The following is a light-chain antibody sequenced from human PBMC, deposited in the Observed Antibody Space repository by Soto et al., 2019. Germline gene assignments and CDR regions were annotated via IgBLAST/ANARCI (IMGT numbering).Light chain of an antibody. V-gene: IGKV3-15*01. J-gene: IGKJ1*01. CDR2: SAS. CDR3: QQYYSPPWT. CDR1: QGISDT. Sequence: IVMTQSPATLSVSPGGRATLSCRASQGISDTLAWYQQKPGQAPRLLIYSASRGATGFPARFSGSGSGTDFTLTISSLQTEDVAVYYCQQYYSPPWTFGQGTKVDIK.